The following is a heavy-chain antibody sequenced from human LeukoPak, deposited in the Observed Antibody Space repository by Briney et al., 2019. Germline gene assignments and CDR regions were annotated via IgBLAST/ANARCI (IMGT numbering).Heavy chain of an antibody. CDR1: GFSFKSHG. J-gene: IGHJ4*02. Sequence: GRSLRLSCAASGFSFKSHGMHWVRQAPGKGLEWVAVIWYDGSKRFYADSVKGRFTISRDNSKSTLYLQMNSLRVDDTAVYYCARGANTGPNYCLEYWGQGTLVTVSS. CDR3: ARGANTGPNYCLEY. D-gene: IGHD1-7*01. CDR2: IWYDGSKR. V-gene: IGHV3-33*01.